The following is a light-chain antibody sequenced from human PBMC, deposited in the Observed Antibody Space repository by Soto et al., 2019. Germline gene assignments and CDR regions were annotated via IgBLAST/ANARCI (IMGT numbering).Light chain of an antibody. CDR3: QQYNDRPPIT. CDR2: GSF. Sequence: EVVRTQSQVTLSASPGESATLSCRASQSVDNNVAWYQQKPGQAPRLLIVGSFARATGIPARFSGSGSGSEFTLTISGLQSEDFAVYYCQQYNDRPPITFGQGRRLEV. J-gene: IGKJ5*01. CDR1: QSVDNN. V-gene: IGKV3-15*01.